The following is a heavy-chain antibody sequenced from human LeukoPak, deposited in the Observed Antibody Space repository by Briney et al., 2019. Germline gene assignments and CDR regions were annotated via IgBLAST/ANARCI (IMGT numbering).Heavy chain of an antibody. Sequence: GASLKVSCKASGFCFTNSAVQWVRQARGEGLEWRVWIVVGSGNTIYVQKFQERVTITRDMSTSTAYMELSSLRSEDTAVYYCAAGYIGGAMVTNAFDIWGQGTMVTVSS. CDR1: GFCFTNSA. V-gene: IGHV1-58*01. D-gene: IGHD5-18*01. J-gene: IGHJ3*02. CDR2: IVVGSGNT. CDR3: AAGYIGGAMVTNAFDI.